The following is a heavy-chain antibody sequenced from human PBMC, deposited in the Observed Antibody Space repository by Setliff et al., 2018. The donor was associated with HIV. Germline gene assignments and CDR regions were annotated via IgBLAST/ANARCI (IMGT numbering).Heavy chain of an antibody. V-gene: IGHV4-4*09. Sequence: SETLSLTCTVSGASISSYYWNWIRQPPGKGLEWIGYIYSSGTTQYNPSVESRVTMSLDTSRDQFSLNLRSVTAADTAVYFCARLIHTGLLYFDFWGLGTLVTVSS. J-gene: IGHJ4*02. CDR3: ARLIHTGLLYFDF. CDR1: GASISSYY. CDR2: IYSSGTT. D-gene: IGHD2-8*02.